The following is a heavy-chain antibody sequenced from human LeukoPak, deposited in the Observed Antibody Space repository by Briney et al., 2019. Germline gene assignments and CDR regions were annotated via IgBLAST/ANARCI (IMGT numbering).Heavy chain of an antibody. V-gene: IGHV3-53*04. D-gene: IGHD3-3*01. Sequence: PGGSLRLSCAASGFTVSNKYMTWVRQAPGKGLEWVSVIYSGAGTDYADSVKGRFTISRHNSKNTLYLQMNSLRTEDTAVYHCARMYFDFWRNISESRYGMDVWGQGTTVTVSS. CDR1: GFTVSNKY. CDR2: IYSGAGT. CDR3: ARMYFDFWRNISESRYGMDV. J-gene: IGHJ6*02.